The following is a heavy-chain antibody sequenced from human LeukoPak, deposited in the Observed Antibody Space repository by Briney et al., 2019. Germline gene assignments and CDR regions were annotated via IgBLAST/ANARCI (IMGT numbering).Heavy chain of an antibody. V-gene: IGHV4-59*08. CDR2: IYYSGST. J-gene: IGHJ5*02. CDR3: ARLDSSSSFDP. D-gene: IGHD6-6*01. CDR1: GGSISSYY. Sequence: SETLSLTCTVSGGSISSYYWSWIRQPPGKGLEWIGYIYYSGSTNYNPSLKSRVTISVGTSKNQFSLKLSPVTAADTAVYYCARLDSSSSFDPWGQGTLVTVSS.